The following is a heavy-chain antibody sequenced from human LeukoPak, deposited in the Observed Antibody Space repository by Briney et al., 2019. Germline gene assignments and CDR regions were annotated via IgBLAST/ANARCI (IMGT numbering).Heavy chain of an antibody. CDR2: IYYSGTT. J-gene: IGHJ4*02. CDR1: GGSISSSNYY. V-gene: IGHV4-39*01. CDR3: ARGGIPDY. D-gene: IGHD2-21*01. Sequence: PSETLSLTCTVSGGSISSSNYYWGWIRQPPGKGLEWIGSIYYSGTTYYNPSLKSRVTISVDTSKNQFSLKLSSVTAADTAVYYCARGGIPDYWGQGILVTVSS.